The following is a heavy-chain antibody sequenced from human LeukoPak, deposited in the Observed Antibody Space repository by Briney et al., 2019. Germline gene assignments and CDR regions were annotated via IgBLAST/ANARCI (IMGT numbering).Heavy chain of an antibody. D-gene: IGHD6-13*01. CDR2: MYYSGST. Sequence: SETLSLTCTVSGGSISSYQWSWIRQPPGKGLEWIGYMYYSGSTNYNPSLKSRVTISVDTSKNQFSLKLSSVTAADTAVYYCARHSREGGSSWHIRSRFDPWGQGTPVTVSS. J-gene: IGHJ5*02. CDR1: GGSISSYQ. CDR3: ARHSREGGSSWHIRSRFDP. V-gene: IGHV4-59*08.